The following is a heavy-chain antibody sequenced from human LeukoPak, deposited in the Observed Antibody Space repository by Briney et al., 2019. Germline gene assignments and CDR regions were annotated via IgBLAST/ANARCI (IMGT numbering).Heavy chain of an antibody. J-gene: IGHJ4*02. CDR2: ISAYSGNT. D-gene: IGHD3-10*01. CDR1: GYTFTGYY. CDR3: ARGFGTGLPPTNFDY. Sequence: ASVKVSCKASGYTFTGYYMHWVRQAPGQGLEWMGWISAYSGNTKYAQKLQDRVSMTTDTSTNTAYMELRSLTSDDTAVYYCARGFGTGLPPTNFDYWGQGTLVTVSS. V-gene: IGHV1-18*04.